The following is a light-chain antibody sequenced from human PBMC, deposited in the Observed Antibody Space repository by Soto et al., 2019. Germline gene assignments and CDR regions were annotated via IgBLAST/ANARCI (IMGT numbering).Light chain of an antibody. CDR1: SSNIGSKY. Sequence: QSVLTQPPSTSGTPGQRVTISCSGSSSNIGSKYVYWYQQLPGTAPKLLMYRDNQRSSGVPDRFSGSKSGTSASLAISGLRSDDEADYYCAAWDDSLSGVVFGGGTKVTVL. V-gene: IGLV1-47*01. J-gene: IGLJ2*01. CDR2: RDN. CDR3: AAWDDSLSGVV.